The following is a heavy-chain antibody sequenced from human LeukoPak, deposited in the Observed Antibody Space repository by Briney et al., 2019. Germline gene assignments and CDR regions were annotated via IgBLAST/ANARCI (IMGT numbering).Heavy chain of an antibody. Sequence: ASVKVSCKASGYTFTGYYMHWVRQAPGQGLEWMGRIIPILGIANYAQKFQGRVTITADKSTSTAYMELSSLRSEDTAVYYCARGKSQGSSMDVWGKGTTVTVSS. CDR2: IIPILGIA. J-gene: IGHJ6*03. CDR3: ARGKSQGSSMDV. CDR1: GYTFTGYY. V-gene: IGHV1-69*04.